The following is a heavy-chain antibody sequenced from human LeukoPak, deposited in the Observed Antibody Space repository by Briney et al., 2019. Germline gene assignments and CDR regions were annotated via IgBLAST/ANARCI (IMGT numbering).Heavy chain of an antibody. V-gene: IGHV3-30*02. CDR3: AKGNYYDSSAYNWFDP. D-gene: IGHD3-22*01. CDR1: GFTFSSYG. Sequence: GGSLRLSCAASGFTFSSYGMHWVRQAPGKGLEWVAFIRYDGSNKYYADSVKGRFTISRGNSKNTLYLQMNSLRAEDTAVYYCAKGNYYDSSAYNWFDPWGQGTLVTVSS. CDR2: IRYDGSNK. J-gene: IGHJ5*02.